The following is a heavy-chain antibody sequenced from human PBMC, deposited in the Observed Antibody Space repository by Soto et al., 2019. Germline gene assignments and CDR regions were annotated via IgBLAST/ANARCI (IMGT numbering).Heavy chain of an antibody. V-gene: IGHV1-18*01. D-gene: IGHD2-2*01. CDR3: ANVAHQQFSPRGDC. CDR1: GYTFTSYG. CDR2: ISAYNGNT. J-gene: IGHJ4*02. Sequence: ASVKVSCKASGYTFTSYGISWVRQAPGQGLEWMGWISAYNGNTNYAQKLQGRVTMTTDTSTSTAYMELRSLTADDTAVYFCANVAHQQFSPRGDCWGPGTLVTVSS.